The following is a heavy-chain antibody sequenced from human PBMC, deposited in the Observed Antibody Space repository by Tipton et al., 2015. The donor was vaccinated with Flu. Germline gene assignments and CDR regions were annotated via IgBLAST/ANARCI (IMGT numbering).Heavy chain of an antibody. CDR1: GGSISSGGYY. V-gene: IGHV4-31*03. Sequence: TLSLTCTVSGGSISSGGYYWSWIRQHPGKGLEWIGYIYYSGSTYYNPSLKSRVTISVDTPKNQLSLKLSSVTAADTAVYYCARAMEGYYDSSGYYDYWGQGTLVTVSS. CDR3: ARAMEGYYDSSGYYDY. CDR2: IYYSGST. J-gene: IGHJ4*02. D-gene: IGHD3-22*01.